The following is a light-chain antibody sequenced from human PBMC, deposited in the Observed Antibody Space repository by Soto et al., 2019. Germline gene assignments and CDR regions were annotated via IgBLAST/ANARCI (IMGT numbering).Light chain of an antibody. J-gene: IGKJ1*01. CDR3: QQYNDWWT. Sequence: EMVMTQSPATLSVSPGERATLSCRASQSVSSNLAWYQQKPGQAPRLLIYGASTRATGIPARFRGSGSGTEFTLTISSLQSEDFAVYYCQQYNDWWTFGQGTKVDIK. V-gene: IGKV3-15*01. CDR2: GAS. CDR1: QSVSSN.